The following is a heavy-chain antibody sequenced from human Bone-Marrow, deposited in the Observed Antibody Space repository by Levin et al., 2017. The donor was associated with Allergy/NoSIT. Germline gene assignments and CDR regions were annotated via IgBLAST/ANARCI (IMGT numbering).Heavy chain of an antibody. V-gene: IGHV3-23*01. J-gene: IGHJ3*02. CDR3: AKGPRGAFDI. CDR2: ITSSGAGT. CDR1: GFIFSNSV. Sequence: GGSLRLSCAASGFIFSNSVMGWVRQGPGKGLERVSGITSSGAGTFYADSVRGRFTISRDNSKNTLYLQMSNLRAEETAVYYCAKGPRGAFDIWGQGTMVTVSS.